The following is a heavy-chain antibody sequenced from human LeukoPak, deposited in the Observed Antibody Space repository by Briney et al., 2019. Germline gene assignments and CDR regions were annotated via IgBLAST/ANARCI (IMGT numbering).Heavy chain of an antibody. V-gene: IGHV3-74*01. CDR1: GFTFSSYW. D-gene: IGHD5-18*01. J-gene: IGHJ4*02. CDR3: AKRGDTADFDY. CDR2: INSDGSST. Sequence: GGSLRLSCAASGFTFSSYWMHWVRQAPGKGLVWVSRINSDGSSTSYADSVKGRFTISRDNSKNTLYLQMNSLRAEDTAVYYCAKRGDTADFDYWGQGTLVTVSS.